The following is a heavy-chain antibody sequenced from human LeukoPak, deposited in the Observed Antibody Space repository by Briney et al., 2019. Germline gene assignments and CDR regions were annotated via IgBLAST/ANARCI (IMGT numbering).Heavy chain of an antibody. V-gene: IGHV1-69*02. Sequence: ASVKVSCKASGGTFSSYTISWVRQAPGQGLEWMGRIIPILGIANYAQKFQGRVTITADKSTSTAYMELSSLRSEDTAVYYCAYGADGYGRDYWGQGTLVTVSS. CDR2: IIPILGIA. CDR3: AYGADGYGRDY. D-gene: IGHD5-18*01. CDR1: GGTFSSYT. J-gene: IGHJ4*02.